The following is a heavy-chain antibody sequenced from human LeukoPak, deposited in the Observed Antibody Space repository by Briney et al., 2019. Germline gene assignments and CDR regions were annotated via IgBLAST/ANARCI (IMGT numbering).Heavy chain of an antibody. CDR2: INHSGST. Sequence: PSETLSLTCAVYGGSFSGYYWSWIRQPPGKGLEWIGEINHSGSTNYNPSLKSRVTISVDTSKNQFSLKLSSVTAADTAVYYCARGRTYCYGSGSYSPWGQGTLVTVSS. V-gene: IGHV4-34*01. CDR1: GGSFSGYY. J-gene: IGHJ5*02. D-gene: IGHD3-10*01. CDR3: ARGRTYCYGSGSYSP.